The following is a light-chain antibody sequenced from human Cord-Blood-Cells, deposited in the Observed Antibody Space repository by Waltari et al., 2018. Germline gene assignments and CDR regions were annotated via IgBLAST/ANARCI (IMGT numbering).Light chain of an antibody. CDR2: GAS. CDR3: QQYNNWPPSYS. Sequence: EIVMTQSPATLSVSPGDRATLSCRARQSVSSNLAWYQQKPGQATRLLIYGASTRATGIPARFSGSGSGTEFTLTISSLQSEDFAVYYCQQYNNWPPSYSFGQGTKLEIK. V-gene: IGKV3-15*01. J-gene: IGKJ2*03. CDR1: QSVSSN.